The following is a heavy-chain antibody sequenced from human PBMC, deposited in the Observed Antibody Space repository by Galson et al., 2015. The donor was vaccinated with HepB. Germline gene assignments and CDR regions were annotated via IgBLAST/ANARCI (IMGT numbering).Heavy chain of an antibody. J-gene: IGHJ4*02. CDR1: GFTFSSYA. CDR3: ARGRDVVVVPAAILFDY. Sequence: SLRLSCAASGFTFSSYAMHWVRQAPGKGLEWVAVISYDGSNKYYADSVKGRFTISRDNSKNTLYLQMNSLRAEDTAVYYCARGRDVVVVPAAILFDYWGQGTLVTVSS. CDR2: ISYDGSNK. V-gene: IGHV3-30-3*01. D-gene: IGHD2-2*01.